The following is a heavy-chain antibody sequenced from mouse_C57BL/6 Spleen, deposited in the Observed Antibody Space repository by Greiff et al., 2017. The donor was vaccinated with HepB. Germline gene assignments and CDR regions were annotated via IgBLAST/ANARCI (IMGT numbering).Heavy chain of an antibody. J-gene: IGHJ3*01. CDR2: INPNNGGT. Sequence: VQLQQSGPELVKPGASVKISCKASGYTFTDYYMNWVKQSHGKSLEWIGDINPNNGGTSYNQKFKGKATLTVDKSSSTAYMELRSLTSEDSAVYYCAREYYYGSSYFAYWGQGTLVTVSA. CDR3: AREYYYGSSYFAY. V-gene: IGHV1-26*01. D-gene: IGHD1-1*01. CDR1: GYTFTDYY.